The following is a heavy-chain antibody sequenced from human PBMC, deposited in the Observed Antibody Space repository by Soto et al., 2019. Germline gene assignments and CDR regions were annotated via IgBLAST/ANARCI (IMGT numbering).Heavy chain of an antibody. CDR1: GFTFSSYG. D-gene: IGHD3-3*01. Sequence: GGSLRLSCAASGFTFSSYGMHWVRQAPGKGLEWVAVISYDGSNKYYADSVKGRFTISRDNSKNTLYLQMNSLRAEDTAVYYCAKPYDFWSGPYFDYWGQGTLVTVSS. J-gene: IGHJ4*02. CDR2: ISYDGSNK. V-gene: IGHV3-30*18. CDR3: AKPYDFWSGPYFDY.